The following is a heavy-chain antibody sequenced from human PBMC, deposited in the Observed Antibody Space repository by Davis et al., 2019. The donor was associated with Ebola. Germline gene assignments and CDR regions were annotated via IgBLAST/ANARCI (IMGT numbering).Heavy chain of an antibody. CDR2: INHSGST. CDR1: GGSFSGYY. D-gene: IGHD5-12*01. V-gene: IGHV4-34*01. CDR3: AGVYIVATIIDY. J-gene: IGHJ4*02. Sequence: SETLSLTCAVYGGSFSGYYWSWIRQPPGKGLEWIGEINHSGSTNYNPSLKSRVTISVDKSKNQFSLKLSSVTAADTAVYYCAGVYIVATIIDYWGQGTLVTVSS.